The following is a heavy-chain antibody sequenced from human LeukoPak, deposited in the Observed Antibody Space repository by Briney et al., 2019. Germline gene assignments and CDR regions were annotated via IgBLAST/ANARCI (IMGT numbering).Heavy chain of an antibody. V-gene: IGHV3-48*01. CDR1: GFTFSQYS. J-gene: IGHJ5*02. CDR2: LRYTGET. CDR3: ARDAGNSGYGCDL. Sequence: GGSLRLSCAASGFTFSQYSINWVRQAPGKGLEWVSHLRYTGETFYADSVKGRFTISRDNVRNSLYLQMNSLRAEDTAMYYCARDAGNSGYGCDLWGQGTLVTVSS. D-gene: IGHD5-12*01.